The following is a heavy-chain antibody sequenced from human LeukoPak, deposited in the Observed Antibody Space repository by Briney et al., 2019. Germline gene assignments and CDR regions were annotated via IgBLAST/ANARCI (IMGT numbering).Heavy chain of an antibody. CDR3: VRDDGIGLDAFDI. CDR1: GDSVSSDSAA. D-gene: IGHD1-14*01. Sequence: SQTLSLTCAISGDSVSSDSAAWNWIRQSPSRGLEWLGRKYYRSKWYNDYAVSVKSRITINPDTSKNQFSLQLNSVTPEDTAVYYCVRDDGIGLDAFDIWGQGTMVTVSS. CDR2: KYYRSKWYN. J-gene: IGHJ3*02. V-gene: IGHV6-1*01.